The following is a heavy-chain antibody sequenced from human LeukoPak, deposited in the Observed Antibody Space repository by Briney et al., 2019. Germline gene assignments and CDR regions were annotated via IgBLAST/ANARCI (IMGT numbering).Heavy chain of an antibody. CDR3: ARASGSGSYYGIDY. V-gene: IGHV4-59*01. CDR2: IYYSGST. Sequence: SETLSLTCPVSNGSLSSYYWSWIGQPPGKGLEWIGYIYYSGSTNYNSALQSRVTISLDTSKTQFSLKLKSVTAADTAVYYCARASGSGSYYGIDYWRQGMLVTVSS. D-gene: IGHD3-10*01. J-gene: IGHJ4*02. CDR1: NGSLSSYY.